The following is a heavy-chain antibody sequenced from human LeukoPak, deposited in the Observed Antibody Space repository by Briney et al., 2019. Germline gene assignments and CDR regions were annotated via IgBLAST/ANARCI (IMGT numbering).Heavy chain of an antibody. Sequence: GASVKVSCEASGGTFSSYAISWVRQAPGQGLEWMGGIIPIFGTANYAQKFQGRVTITTDESTSTAYMELSSLRSEDTAVYYCARGVGVPAAKTPLDYWGQGTLVTVSS. CDR1: GGTFSSYA. J-gene: IGHJ4*02. CDR3: ARGVGVPAAKTPLDY. V-gene: IGHV1-69*05. D-gene: IGHD2-2*01. CDR2: IIPIFGTA.